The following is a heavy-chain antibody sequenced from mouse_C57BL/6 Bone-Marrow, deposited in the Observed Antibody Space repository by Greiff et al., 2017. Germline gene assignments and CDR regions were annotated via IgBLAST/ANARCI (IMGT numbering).Heavy chain of an antibody. Sequence: QVQLQQPGAELVKPGASVKLSCKASGYTFTSYWMHWVKQRPGQGLEWIGMIHPNSGSTNYNEKFKSKATLTVDKSSSTAYMQLSSLTSEDSAVYYCARDYGSSYREYFDYWGQCTTLTVSS. CDR3: ARDYGSSYREYFDY. D-gene: IGHD1-1*01. J-gene: IGHJ2*01. V-gene: IGHV1-64*01. CDR2: IHPNSGST. CDR1: GYTFTSYW.